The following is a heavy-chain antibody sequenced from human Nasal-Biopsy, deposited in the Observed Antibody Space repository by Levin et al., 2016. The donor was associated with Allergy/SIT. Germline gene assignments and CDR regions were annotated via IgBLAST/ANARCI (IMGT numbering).Heavy chain of an antibody. Sequence: GGSLRLSCAASGFTFGNYIVHWVRQAPGKGLEWVTFISLDGLKKYYAESVKGRFTISRDNGKNLLFLQMSGLTVDDTARYYCTRDYGMDVWGLGTTVTVSS. CDR3: TRDYGMDV. CDR2: ISLDGLKK. J-gene: IGHJ6*02. CDR1: GFTFGNYI. V-gene: IGHV3-33*05.